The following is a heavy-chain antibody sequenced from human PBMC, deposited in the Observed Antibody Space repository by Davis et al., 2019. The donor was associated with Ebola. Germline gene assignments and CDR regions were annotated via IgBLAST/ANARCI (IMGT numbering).Heavy chain of an antibody. CDR2: LSACGADI. CDR3: AEGGTNNFLGAN. J-gene: IGHJ4*02. V-gene: IGHV3-23*01. CDR1: GFTFSNYA. Sequence: GESLKISCVASGFTFSNYAMSWVRQAPGGRLALFSALSACGADIKYADSVRGRFSISRDDSKNTLYLQMDSLRAEDTAVFYCAEGGTNNFLGANWGQGTLVTVSS. D-gene: IGHD1-1*01.